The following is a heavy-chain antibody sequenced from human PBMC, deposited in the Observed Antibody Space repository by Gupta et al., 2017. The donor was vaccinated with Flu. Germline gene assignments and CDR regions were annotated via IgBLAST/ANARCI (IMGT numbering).Heavy chain of an antibody. V-gene: IGHV1-69*01. D-gene: IGHD2-2*01. J-gene: IGHJ6*02. Sequence: QVQLVQSGAEVKKPGSSVKVSCKASGGTFSSYAISWVRQAPGQGLEWMGGIIPIFGTANYAQKFQGRVTITADESTSTAYMELSSLRSEDTAVYYCARDPRYKYQLLGDSYYYYGMDVWGQGTTVTVSS. CDR3: ARDPRYKYQLLGDSYYYYGMDV. CDR1: GGTFSSYA. CDR2: IIPIFGTA.